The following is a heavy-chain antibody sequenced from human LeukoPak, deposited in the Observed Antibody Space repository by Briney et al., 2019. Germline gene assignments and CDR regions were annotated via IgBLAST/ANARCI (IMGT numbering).Heavy chain of an antibody. D-gene: IGHD6-13*01. CDR2: INSDGSST. J-gene: IGHJ5*02. CDR3: ARDGSSWSNWLDP. V-gene: IGHV3-74*01. Sequence: GGSLRLSCAASGFTFSNYWMHWVRHAPGKGLVWVSRINSDGSSTSYADSVKGRFTISRDNAKNTLYLQMNSLRAEDTAVYYCARDGSSWSNWLDPWGQGTLVTVSS. CDR1: GFTFSNYW.